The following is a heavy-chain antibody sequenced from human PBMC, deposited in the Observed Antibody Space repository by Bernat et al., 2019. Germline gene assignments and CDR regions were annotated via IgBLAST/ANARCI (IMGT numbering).Heavy chain of an antibody. J-gene: IGHJ1*01. CDR2: IYSSGSI. Sequence: QVQLQESGPGLVKPSETLSLICTVSGGSISGYYWSWIRQPPGKGLEWIGYIYSSGSIKYNPSLMSRVTISVDTSKNQFSLKLSSVTAADTAVYFCARDRAGYNYGSSGYYIWGQGTLVTVSS. CDR3: ARDRAGYNYGSSGYYI. D-gene: IGHD3-22*01. V-gene: IGHV4-59*01. CDR1: GGSISGYY.